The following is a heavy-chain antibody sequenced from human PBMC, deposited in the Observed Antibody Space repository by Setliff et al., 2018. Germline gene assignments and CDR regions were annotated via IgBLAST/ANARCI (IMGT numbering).Heavy chain of an antibody. CDR1: GGSISRGSYD. V-gene: IGHV4-61*02. J-gene: IGHJ4*02. CDR3: ARVRKWFPVYYFEY. CDR2: IYTSGST. D-gene: IGHD3-22*01. Sequence: PSETLSLTCTVSGGSISRGSYDWSWIRQPAGKGLEWIGRIYTSGSTNYDPSLKSRVTISVDKSKNQFSLKLSSVTAADTAVYYCARVRKWFPVYYFEYWGQGTLVTVSS.